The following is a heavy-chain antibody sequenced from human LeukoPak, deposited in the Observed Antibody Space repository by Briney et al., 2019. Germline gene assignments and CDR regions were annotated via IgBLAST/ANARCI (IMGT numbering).Heavy chain of an antibody. J-gene: IGHJ4*02. CDR2: IGAYNGNT. CDR3: ARDNSATYYYGSGSYYPNDY. V-gene: IGHV1-18*01. CDR1: GYTFTIYG. D-gene: IGHD3-10*01. Sequence: GASVKVSFKASGYTFTIYGISWVRQAPGQGLEWMGGIGAYNGNTSHTKKLQGRVTMTTDTSTSTAYMELRSLRSDDTGVYYCARDNSATYYYGSGSYYPNDYWGQGTLVTVSS.